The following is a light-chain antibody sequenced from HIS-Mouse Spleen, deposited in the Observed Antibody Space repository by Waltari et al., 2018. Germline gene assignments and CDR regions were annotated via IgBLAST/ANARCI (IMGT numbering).Light chain of an antibody. CDR2: EDS. J-gene: IGLJ2*01. V-gene: IGLV3-10*01. CDR1: ALPKQY. CDR3: YSTDSSGNHRV. Sequence: SYELTQPPSVSVSPGQTARIPCSGDALPKQYAYWYQQKSGQAPGLAIYEDSKRPSGIPERFSGSSSGTMATLTISGAQVEDEADYYCYSTDSSGNHRVFGGGTKLTVL.